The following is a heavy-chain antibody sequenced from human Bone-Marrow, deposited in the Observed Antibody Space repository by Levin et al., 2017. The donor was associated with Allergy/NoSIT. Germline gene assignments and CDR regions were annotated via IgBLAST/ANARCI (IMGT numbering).Heavy chain of an antibody. D-gene: IGHD3-16*01. J-gene: IGHJ4*02. CDR3: ARADLWGIFPFYFNN. CDR2: IYNSENT. Sequence: SQTLSLTCTVSGAYISSYSWSWIRPSPGKGLEWLGYIYNSENTNYNPSLQSRVSISMDTSKNQFYLKLSSVTAADTAIYYCARADLWGIFPFYFNNWGQGTLVTVSS. V-gene: IGHV4-59*01. CDR1: GAYISSYS.